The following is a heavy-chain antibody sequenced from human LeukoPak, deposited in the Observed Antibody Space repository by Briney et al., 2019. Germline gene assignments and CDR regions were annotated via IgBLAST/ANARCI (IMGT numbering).Heavy chain of an antibody. J-gene: IGHJ4*02. CDR2: INPNSGGT. D-gene: IGHD2-2*03. CDR3: ARDSIGLPRGYYYFDY. V-gene: IGHV1-2*02. Sequence: GASVKVSCKASGYTFTGYYMHWVRQAPGQGLEWMGWINPNSGGTNYAQKFQGRVTMTRDTSISTAYMELSRLRSDDTAVYYCARDSIGLPRGYYYFDYWGQGTLVTVSS. CDR1: GYTFTGYY.